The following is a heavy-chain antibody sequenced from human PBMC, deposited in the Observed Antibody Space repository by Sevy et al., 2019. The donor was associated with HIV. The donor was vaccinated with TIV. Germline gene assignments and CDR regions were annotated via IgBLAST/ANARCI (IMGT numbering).Heavy chain of an antibody. CDR1: GFSLSSYW. CDR2: IKRDGSEK. J-gene: IGHJ6*02. CDR3: ARDCSSSTCLWGMDV. Sequence: GGSLRLSCAASGFSLSSYWMSWVRQAPGKGLEWVANIKRDGSEKYYVDSVRGRFTISRDNAKNSLYLQMNSLRAEDTALYYCARDCSSSTCLWGMDVWGQGSTVTVSS. D-gene: IGHD2-2*01. V-gene: IGHV3-7*03.